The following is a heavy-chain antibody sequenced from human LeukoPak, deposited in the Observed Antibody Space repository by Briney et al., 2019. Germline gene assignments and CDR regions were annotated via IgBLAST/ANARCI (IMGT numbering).Heavy chain of an antibody. D-gene: IGHD4-23*01. J-gene: IGHJ5*02. Sequence: GRSLRLSCAASGFTFSSSDMHWVRQAPGKGLEWVAVLSNDGINGNYADSVKGRFTVSRDISKSILYLQMNGLRGDDTAVYYCAKEDYGGNSRWLDPWGQGTSVTVSS. CDR2: LSNDGING. CDR3: AKEDYGGNSRWLDP. CDR1: GFTFSSSD. V-gene: IGHV3-30*18.